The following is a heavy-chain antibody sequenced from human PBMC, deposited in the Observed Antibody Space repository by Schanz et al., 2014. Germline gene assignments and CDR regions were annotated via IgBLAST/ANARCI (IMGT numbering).Heavy chain of an antibody. Sequence: EVQLAESGGGLVQPGGSLRLSCSASGFTFSIYAMHWVRQAPGKGLEWVSSISSGGGSTYYADSVKGRFTISRDNSKNTLYLQMNSLRAEDTAVYYCANNWNLDYWGQGTLVTVSS. CDR3: ANNWNLDY. CDR1: GFTFSIYA. V-gene: IGHV3-23*04. J-gene: IGHJ4*02. CDR2: ISSGGGST. D-gene: IGHD1-20*01.